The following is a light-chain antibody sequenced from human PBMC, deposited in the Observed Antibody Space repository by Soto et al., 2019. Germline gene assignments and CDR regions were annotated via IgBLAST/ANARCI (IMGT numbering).Light chain of an antibody. V-gene: IGLV4-60*02. CDR3: ETWDSTILV. Sequence: QLVLTQSSSASASLGSSVKLTCTLSSGHSSYIIAWHQQQPGKAPRYLMKLEGSGSYNKGSGVPDRFSGSSSGADRYLTISNRQIEDEADYYCETWDSTILVFGGGTKLTVL. J-gene: IGLJ2*01. CDR1: SGHSSYI. CDR2: LEGSGSY.